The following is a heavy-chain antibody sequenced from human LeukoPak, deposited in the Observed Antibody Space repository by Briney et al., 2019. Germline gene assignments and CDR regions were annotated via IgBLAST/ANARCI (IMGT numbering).Heavy chain of an antibody. Sequence: PGGSLRLSCAASGFTFSSYEMNWVRQAPGKGLEWVSYISSSGSTIYCADSVKGRFTISRDNAKNSLYLQMNSLRAEDTAVYYCASTVGKTYYFDYWGQGTLVTVSS. D-gene: IGHD1-26*01. CDR2: ISSSGSTI. CDR3: ASTVGKTYYFDY. J-gene: IGHJ4*02. V-gene: IGHV3-48*03. CDR1: GFTFSSYE.